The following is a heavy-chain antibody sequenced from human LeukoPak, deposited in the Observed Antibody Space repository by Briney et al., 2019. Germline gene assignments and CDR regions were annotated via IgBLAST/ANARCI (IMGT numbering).Heavy chain of an antibody. Sequence: SQTLSLTCAISGDSVSSNSVTWNWIRQSPSRGLEWLGRTYYGSKWYNDYAASVQSRMTINSDTSKNQFSLQLNSVTPEDTAVYYCARGISGWYVDYWGQGTLVTVSS. V-gene: IGHV6-1*01. CDR1: GDSVSSNSVT. J-gene: IGHJ4*02. CDR2: TYYGSKWYN. D-gene: IGHD6-19*01. CDR3: ARGISGWYVDY.